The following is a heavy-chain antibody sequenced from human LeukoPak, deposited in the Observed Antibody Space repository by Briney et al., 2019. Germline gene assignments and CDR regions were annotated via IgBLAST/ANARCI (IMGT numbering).Heavy chain of an antibody. CDR2: IKSKADGGTT. J-gene: IGHJ4*02. V-gene: IGHV3-15*01. Sequence: GGSLRLSCAASEFTFSNARMSWVRQAPGKGLEWVGRIKSKADGGTTDYAAPVKGKFTISRDDSKNTLYLQMNSLKTEDTAVYYCTTYYYGSGLGFDYWGQGTLVTVSS. CDR1: EFTFSNAR. CDR3: TTYYYGSGLGFDY. D-gene: IGHD3-10*01.